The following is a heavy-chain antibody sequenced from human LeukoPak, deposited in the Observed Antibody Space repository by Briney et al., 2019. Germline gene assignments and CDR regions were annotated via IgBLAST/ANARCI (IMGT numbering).Heavy chain of an antibody. V-gene: IGHV4-59*01. CDR3: ARDGPTALDY. D-gene: IGHD4-11*01. CDR2: IYYSGST. J-gene: IGHJ4*02. Sequence: SEPLSLTCTVSGGSISSYYWSWIRQPPGKGLEWIGYIYYSGSTNYNPSLKSRVTISVDTSKNQFSLKLSSVTAADTAVYYCARDGPTALDYWGQGTLVTVSS. CDR1: GGSISSYY.